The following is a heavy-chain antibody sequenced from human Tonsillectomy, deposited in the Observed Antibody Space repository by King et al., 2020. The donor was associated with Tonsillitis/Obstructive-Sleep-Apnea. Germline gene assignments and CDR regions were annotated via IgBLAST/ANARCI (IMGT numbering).Heavy chain of an antibody. CDR1: GFTFSSYE. Sequence: VQLVESGGDLVQSGGSLRLSCAASGFTFSSYEMNWVRQAPGKGLEWVSYISSSGSTIHYADSVKGRFTISRDNAKNSLYLQMNSLRAGDTAVYYCAREGATVTADYYYGMDVWGQGTTVIVSS. D-gene: IGHD4-17*01. CDR3: AREGATVTADYYYGMDV. J-gene: IGHJ6*02. CDR2: ISSSGSTI. V-gene: IGHV3-48*03.